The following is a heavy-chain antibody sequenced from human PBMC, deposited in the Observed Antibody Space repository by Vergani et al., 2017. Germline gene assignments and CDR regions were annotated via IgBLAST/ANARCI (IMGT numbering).Heavy chain of an antibody. Sequence: EVQLLESGGDLVQPGGSLRLSCAASGFTFNHYAMNWVRQAPGKGLEWVSGISGSGGSTYYAASVKGRFTISRDRYKNTLYLQMNSLSAGDTAVYYCAKANPRNSGYDYLYYYHAMDVWGQGTTVTVSS. D-gene: IGHD5-12*01. CDR1: GFTFNHYA. J-gene: IGHJ6*02. V-gene: IGHV3-23*01. CDR2: ISGSGGST. CDR3: AKANPRNSGYDYLYYYHAMDV.